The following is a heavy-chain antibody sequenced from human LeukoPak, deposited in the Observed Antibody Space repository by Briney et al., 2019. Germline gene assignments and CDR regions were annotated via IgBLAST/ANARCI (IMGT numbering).Heavy chain of an antibody. CDR1: GYTFSNYF. D-gene: IGHD4-11*01. CDR2: INPSGGST. J-gene: IGHJ3*02. Sequence: GASVKVSCKASGYTFSNYFIYWVRQAPGQGLEWMGIINPSGGSTSYAQKFQGRVTMTRDMSTSTVYMELSSLRSEDTAVYYCARVVGSWDYSPLGAFDIWGQGTMVTVSS. CDR3: ARVVGSWDYSPLGAFDI. V-gene: IGHV1-46*01.